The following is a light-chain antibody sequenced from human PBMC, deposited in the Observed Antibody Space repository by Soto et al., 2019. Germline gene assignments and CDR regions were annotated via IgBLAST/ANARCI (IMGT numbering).Light chain of an antibody. Sequence: QSVLTQPASVSGSPGQAITISCTGTTGDVGGNHYISWYQQHPGRAPKLIIYEVTNRPSGVSTRFSGSKSGNTASLTISGLQREDEADYHCSSYSNVGTVIFGGGTQLTVL. V-gene: IGLV2-14*01. CDR2: EVT. J-gene: IGLJ2*01. CDR3: SSYSNVGTVI. CDR1: TGDVGGNHY.